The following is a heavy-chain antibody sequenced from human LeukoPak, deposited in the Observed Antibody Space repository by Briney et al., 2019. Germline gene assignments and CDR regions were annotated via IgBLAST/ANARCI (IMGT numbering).Heavy chain of an antibody. D-gene: IGHD1-26*01. CDR1: GYTFTGYY. CDR2: LNPNSGGT. Sequence: ASVKVSCKASGYTFTGYYMHWVRQAPGQGLEWMGRLNPNSGGTNYAQKFPGRVTMTRGTSISTAYMELSRLRSDDTAIYYGARQGMWGAFDFWGQGTMVTVSS. V-gene: IGHV1-2*06. J-gene: IGHJ3*01. CDR3: ARQGMWGAFDF.